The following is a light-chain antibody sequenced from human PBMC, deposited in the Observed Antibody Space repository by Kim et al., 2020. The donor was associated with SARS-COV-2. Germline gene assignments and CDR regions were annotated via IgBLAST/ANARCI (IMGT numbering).Light chain of an antibody. CDR2: QDN. Sequence: SYELTQPPSVSVSPGQTASITCSGDKLGDKYACWYQQKPGQSPVLVIYQDNKRPSGIPERFSGSNSGNTATLTISGTQGMDEADYYCQAWDSSTVVFGGGTRLNVL. CDR1: KLGDKY. J-gene: IGLJ2*01. V-gene: IGLV3-1*01. CDR3: QAWDSSTVV.